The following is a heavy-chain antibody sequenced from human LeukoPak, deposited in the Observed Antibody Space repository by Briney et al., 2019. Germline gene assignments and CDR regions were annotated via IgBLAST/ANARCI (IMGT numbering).Heavy chain of an antibody. J-gene: IGHJ6*03. CDR2: INPNSGGT. V-gene: IGHV1-2*02. CDR1: GYTFTGYY. D-gene: IGHD6-19*01. CDR3: ARETIYSSGNIMDV. Sequence: ASVKVSCKASGYTFTGYYMHWVRQAPGQGLEWMGWINPNSGGTNYAQKFQGRVTMTRDTSISTAYMELSRLRSDDTAVYYCARETIYSSGNIMDVWGKGTTATVSS.